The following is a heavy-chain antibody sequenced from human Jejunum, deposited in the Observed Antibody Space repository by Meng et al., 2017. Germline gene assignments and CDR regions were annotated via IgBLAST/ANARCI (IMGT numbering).Heavy chain of an antibody. J-gene: IGHJ4*02. D-gene: IGHD3-10*01. V-gene: IGHV4-34*01. CDR2: IDHSGTT. CDR3: TRGGDPGANYFDD. Sequence: SETLSLTCAVYGGSCGGHYCGWIRQPPGKGLEWIGDIDHSGTTNYNPSLTSRVTISVDTSKNQFAIILNSVTAADKAVYYCTRGGDPGANYFDDWGQGTTVTVSS. CDR1: GGSCGGHY.